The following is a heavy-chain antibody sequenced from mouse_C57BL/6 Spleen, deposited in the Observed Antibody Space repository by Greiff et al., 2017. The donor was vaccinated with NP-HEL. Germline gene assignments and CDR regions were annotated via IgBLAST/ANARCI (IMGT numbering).Heavy chain of an antibody. CDR1: GFTFSDYY. D-gene: IGHD1-1*01. J-gene: IGHJ1*03. Sequence: EVKVVESEGGLVQPGSSMKLSCTASGFTFSDYYMAWVRQVPEKGLEWVANINYDGSSTYYLDSLKSRFIISRDNAKNILYLQMSSLKSEDTATYYCARHGSSYRYFDVWGTGTTVTVSS. CDR3: ARHGSSYRYFDV. V-gene: IGHV5-16*01. CDR2: INYDGSST.